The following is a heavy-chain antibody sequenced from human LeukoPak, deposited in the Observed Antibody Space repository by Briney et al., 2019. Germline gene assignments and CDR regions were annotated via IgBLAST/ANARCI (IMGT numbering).Heavy chain of an antibody. CDR3: ARDNSVGDNAWWFDP. Sequence: ASVKVSCKASGYTFTGYYMHWVRQAPGQGLEWMGIINPSGGSTRYAQKFQGRVTMTRDMSTSTDYMELSSLRSEDTAIYYCARDNSVGDNAWWFDPWGQGTLVTVSS. CDR2: INPSGGST. V-gene: IGHV1-46*01. CDR1: GYTFTGYY. J-gene: IGHJ5*02. D-gene: IGHD1-26*01.